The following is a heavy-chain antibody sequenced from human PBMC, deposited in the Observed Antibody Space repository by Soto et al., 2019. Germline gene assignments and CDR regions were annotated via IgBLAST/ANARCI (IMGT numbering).Heavy chain of an antibody. D-gene: IGHD3-16*01. CDR2: IYYTGST. V-gene: IGHV4-61*03. CDR3: ARGAGFSYASTWFDI. CDR1: GASISGGTYY. J-gene: IGHJ5*02. Sequence: SETLSLTCTVSGASISGGTYYWTWIRQAPGKGLEWVGHIYYTGSTNYNPALDDRVTISVDTSKNHFSLQLTSVAAADTAVYYCARGAGFSYASTWFDIWGQGTLVTVSS.